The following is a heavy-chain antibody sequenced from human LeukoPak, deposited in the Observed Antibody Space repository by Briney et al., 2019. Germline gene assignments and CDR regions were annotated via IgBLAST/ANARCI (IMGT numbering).Heavy chain of an antibody. CDR2: IKQDGSEK. D-gene: IGHD3-22*01. CDR1: GFTFSSYW. Sequence: PGGSLRLSCAASGFTFSSYWMSWVRQAPGKRLEWVANIKQDGSEKYYVDSVKGRFTISRDNAKNSLYLQMNSLRAEDTAVYYCAREGPPDGDDSPPGYGMDVWGQGTTVTVSS. CDR3: AREGPPDGDDSPPGYGMDV. V-gene: IGHV3-7*03. J-gene: IGHJ6*02.